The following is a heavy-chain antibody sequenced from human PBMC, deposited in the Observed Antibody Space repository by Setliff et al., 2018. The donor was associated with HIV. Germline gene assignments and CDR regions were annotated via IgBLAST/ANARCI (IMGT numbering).Heavy chain of an antibody. J-gene: IGHJ4*02. CDR2: INYSGRT. D-gene: IGHD6-19*01. Sequence: SETLSLTCTVSGGSISSNDYYWSWIRQHPGKGLEWIGYINYSGRTYDNPSLKSRVTISVDTSKNQFSLKLSSVTAEDTAVYYCARDLSGWNYFDLWGQGTLVTVSS. CDR3: ARDLSGWNYFDL. V-gene: IGHV4-31*03. CDR1: GGSISSNDYY.